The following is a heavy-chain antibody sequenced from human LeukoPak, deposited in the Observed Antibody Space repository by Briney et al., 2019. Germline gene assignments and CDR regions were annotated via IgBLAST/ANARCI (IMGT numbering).Heavy chain of an antibody. V-gene: IGHV3-7*01. CDR3: ARGMSYYNIYFDY. J-gene: IGHJ4*02. CDR2: IKQDGSEK. D-gene: IGHD1-26*01. CDR1: GFTFSSHW. Sequence: SGGSLRLSCAGSGFTFSSHWIGWVRQAPGKGLEWVANIKQDGSEKYYVDSVKGRFTISRDNAKNSLYLQMNSLRAEDTAVYYCARGMSYYNIYFDYWGQGTLVTVSS.